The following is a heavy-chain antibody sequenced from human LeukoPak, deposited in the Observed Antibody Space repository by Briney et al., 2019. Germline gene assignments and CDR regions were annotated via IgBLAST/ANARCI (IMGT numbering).Heavy chain of an antibody. CDR1: GFTFSSYW. CDR2: IKSDGTTT. Sequence: PAGGSLRLSCAASGFTFSSYWMHWVRHAPGRGPVWVSRIKSDGTTTTYADSVRGRFTISRDNAKNILYLQMNSLRAKDTAVYYCTRGQYYSDSSGLSLDDYFHHWGHGSLVTVSS. CDR3: TRGQYYSDSSGLSLDDYFHH. J-gene: IGHJ1*01. V-gene: IGHV3-74*01. D-gene: IGHD3-22*01.